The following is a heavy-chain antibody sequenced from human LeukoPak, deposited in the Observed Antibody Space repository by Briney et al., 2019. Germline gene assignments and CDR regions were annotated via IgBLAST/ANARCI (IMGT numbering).Heavy chain of an antibody. CDR1: GGSFSGYH. D-gene: IGHD2-2*01. CDR2: IYHSGST. CDR3: ARGHKDCSSTSCPSYYFDY. Sequence: SETLSLTCAVYGGSFSGYHWSWIRQPPGKGLEWIGYIYHSGSTYYNPSLKSRVTISVDRSKNQFSLKLSSVTAADTAVYYCARGHKDCSSTSCPSYYFDYWGQGTLVTVSS. V-gene: IGHV4-34*01. J-gene: IGHJ4*02.